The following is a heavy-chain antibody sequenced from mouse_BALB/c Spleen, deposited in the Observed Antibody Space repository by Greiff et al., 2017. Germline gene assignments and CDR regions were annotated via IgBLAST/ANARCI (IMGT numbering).Heavy chain of an antibody. D-gene: IGHD2-1*01. V-gene: IGHV1-80*01. Sequence: QVQLKQSGAELVRPGSSVKISCKASGYAFSSYWMNWVKQRPGQGLEWIGQIYPGDGDTNYNGKFKGKATLTADKSSSTAYMQLSSLTSEDSAVYFCFYYGTLDDWGQGTTLTVSS. CDR2: IYPGDGDT. CDR3: FYYGTLDD. CDR1: GYAFSSYW. J-gene: IGHJ2*01.